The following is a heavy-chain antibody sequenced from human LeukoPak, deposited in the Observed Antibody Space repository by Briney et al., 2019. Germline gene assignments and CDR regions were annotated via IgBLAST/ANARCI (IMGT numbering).Heavy chain of an antibody. D-gene: IGHD6-25*01. CDR3: ARSRGLAGAATVIDY. J-gene: IGHJ4*02. CDR2: VYNSGIT. Sequence: PSETLSLTCTVSGGPISNYYWTWIRQSPGQGLEWIGYVYNSGITGYNPSLKSRLTISVDTSKNQFSLKLSSMTAADTAVYYCARSRGLAGAATVIDYWGQGTLVTVSS. V-gene: IGHV4-59*08. CDR1: GGPISNYY.